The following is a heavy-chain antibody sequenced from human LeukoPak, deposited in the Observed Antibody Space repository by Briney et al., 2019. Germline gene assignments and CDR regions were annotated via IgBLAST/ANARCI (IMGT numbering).Heavy chain of an antibody. V-gene: IGHV3-48*04. CDR3: ARSLISYFDY. Sequence: PGGSLRLSCAASGFTFSSYYMNWVRQAPGKGLEWVSYIGSSSRTKHYADSVKGRFTISRENAKNSLYLHMNSLRAEDTAIYYCARSLISYFDYGGQGTLVTVSS. CDR2: IGSSSRTK. J-gene: IGHJ4*02. CDR1: GFTFSSYY. D-gene: IGHD2-8*01.